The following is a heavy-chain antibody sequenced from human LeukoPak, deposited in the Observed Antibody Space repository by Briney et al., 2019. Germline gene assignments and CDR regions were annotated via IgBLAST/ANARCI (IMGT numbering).Heavy chain of an antibody. V-gene: IGHV1-2*02. J-gene: IGHJ6*02. CDR2: INPNSGGT. Sequence: ASVKVSCKASGYTFTGYYMHWVRQAPGQGLEWMGWINPNSGGTNYAQKFQGRVTMTRDTSISTAYMELSRLRSDDTAVYYCASDTVTYYYYGMDVWGQGTTVTVFS. CDR3: ASDTVTYYYYGMDV. D-gene: IGHD4-17*01. CDR1: GYTFTGYY.